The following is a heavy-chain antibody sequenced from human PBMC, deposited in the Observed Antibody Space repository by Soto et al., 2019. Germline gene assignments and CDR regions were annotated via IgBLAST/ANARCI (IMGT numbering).Heavy chain of an antibody. CDR1: GYTLTELS. CDR2: FDPEDGET. Sequence: ASVKVSCKVSGYTLTELSMHWVRQAPGKGLEWMGGFDPEDGETIYAQKFQGRVTMTEDTSISTAYMELSRLRSDDTAVYYCARELSSPYCSGGSCPFDYWGQGTLVTVSS. CDR3: ARELSSPYCSGGSCPFDY. D-gene: IGHD2-15*01. J-gene: IGHJ4*02. V-gene: IGHV1-24*01.